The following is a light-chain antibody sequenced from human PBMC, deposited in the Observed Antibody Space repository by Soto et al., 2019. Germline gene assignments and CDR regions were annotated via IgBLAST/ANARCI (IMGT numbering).Light chain of an antibody. V-gene: IGKV1-39*01. Sequence: DIQMTQSPSSLSASVGDRVTITCRASQSISWYLNWYQQKPGKAPKLLIYAASSLQSGVPSRFSGSGSGTDFTLTISSLQTEDFATYYCQQSYSTPQNTFGQGTKLEIK. CDR3: QQSYSTPQNT. CDR1: QSISWY. J-gene: IGKJ2*01. CDR2: AAS.